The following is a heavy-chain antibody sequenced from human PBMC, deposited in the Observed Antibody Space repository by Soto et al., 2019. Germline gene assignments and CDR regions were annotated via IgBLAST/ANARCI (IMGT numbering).Heavy chain of an antibody. Sequence: QVQLVQSGAEVKKPGSSVKVSCKASGGTFSSYTISWVRQAPGQGLEWMGRIIPILGIANYAQKFQGRVTIPADKATSTAYMELSSLRSEDTAVYYCARLKWGVVVPAAISAGSDGMDVWGQGTTVTVSS. V-gene: IGHV1-69*02. J-gene: IGHJ6*02. CDR3: ARLKWGVVVPAAISAGSDGMDV. CDR2: IIPILGIA. D-gene: IGHD2-2*02. CDR1: GGTFSSYT.